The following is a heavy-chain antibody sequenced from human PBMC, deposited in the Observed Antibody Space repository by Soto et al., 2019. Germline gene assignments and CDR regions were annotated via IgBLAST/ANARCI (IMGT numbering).Heavy chain of an antibody. J-gene: IGHJ6*02. V-gene: IGHV4-30-4*01. CDR1: GGSISSGYYY. CDR3: ARSSLYGMVD. Sequence: SETLSLTCSVSGGSISSGYYYWSWIRQPPGKGLEWIGNIYYSGNTYYNPSLKSRLIISIDTPKNQFSRKVGSVTAADRAVYYCARSSLYGMVDWGQGTTVTVFS. CDR2: IYYSGNT.